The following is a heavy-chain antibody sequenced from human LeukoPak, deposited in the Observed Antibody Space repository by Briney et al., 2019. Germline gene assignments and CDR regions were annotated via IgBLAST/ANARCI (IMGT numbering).Heavy chain of an antibody. V-gene: IGHV4-30-4*07. CDR1: GGSISSGGYS. CDR3: ARDRGYGDYDWPALDY. CDR2: IYYSGST. Sequence: NPSETLSLTCAVSGGSISSGGYSWSWIRQPPGKGLEWIGYIYYSGSTYYNPSLKSRVTISVDTSKNQFSLKLSSVTAADTAVYYCARDRGYGDYDWPALDYWGQGTLVTVSS. D-gene: IGHD4-17*01. J-gene: IGHJ4*02.